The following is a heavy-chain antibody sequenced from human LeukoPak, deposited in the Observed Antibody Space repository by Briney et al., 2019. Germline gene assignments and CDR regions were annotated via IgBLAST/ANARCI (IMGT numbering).Heavy chain of an antibody. D-gene: IGHD5-18*01. CDR2: ISGSGGST. CDR1: GFTFSNYA. V-gene: IGHV3-23*01. Sequence: GGSLRLSCAASGFTFSNYAMSWARQAPGKGLEWVSAISGSGGSTYYADSVKGRFTLSRDNSKNTLYLKMNSLRAEDTAVYYCTKGTIWLPFDYWGQGTLVTVSS. CDR3: TKGTIWLPFDY. J-gene: IGHJ4*02.